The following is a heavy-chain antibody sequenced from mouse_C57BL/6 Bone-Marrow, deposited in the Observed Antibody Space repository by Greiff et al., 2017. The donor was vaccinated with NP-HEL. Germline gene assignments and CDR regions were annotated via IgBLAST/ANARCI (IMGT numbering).Heavy chain of an antibody. Sequence: QVQLQQPGAELVKPGASVKLSCKASGYTFTSYWITWVKQRPGQGLEWIGDIYPGSGSNNYNEKFKSKATLTVDTSSSTAYMQLSSLTAEDAAVYYCARDYYYFDDWGRGTTLTVSS. CDR3: ARDYYYFDD. CDR2: IYPGSGSN. J-gene: IGHJ2*01. V-gene: IGHV1-55*01. CDR1: GYTFTSYW. D-gene: IGHD2-13*01.